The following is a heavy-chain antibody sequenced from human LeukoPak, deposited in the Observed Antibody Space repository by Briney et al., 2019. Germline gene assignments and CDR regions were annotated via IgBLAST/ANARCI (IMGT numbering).Heavy chain of an antibody. J-gene: IGHJ6*03. V-gene: IGHV4-59*01. CDR3: ARDSPYYYGSGSATYYMDV. D-gene: IGHD3-10*01. CDR2: IYYSGST. CDR1: GGSISSYS. Sequence: SETLSLTCTVSGGSISSYSWNWIRQPPGKGLEWIGYIYYSGSTHYNPSLKSRVTMSLDTSKNQFSLKLSSVTAADTAVYYCARDSPYYYGSGSATYYMDVWGKGTTVTISS.